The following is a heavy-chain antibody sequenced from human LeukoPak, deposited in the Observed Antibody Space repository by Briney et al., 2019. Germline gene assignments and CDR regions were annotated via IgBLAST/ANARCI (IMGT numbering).Heavy chain of an antibody. V-gene: IGHV1-46*01. CDR3: AGEMATINGRFDY. D-gene: IGHD5-24*01. CDR2: INPSGGST. J-gene: IGHJ4*02. Sequence: ASVKVSCKASGYTFTSYYMHWVRQAPGQGLEWMGIINPSGGSTSYAQKFQGRVTMTRDMSTSTVYMELSSLRSEDTAVYYCAGEMATINGRFDYWGQGTLVTVSS. CDR1: GYTFTSYY.